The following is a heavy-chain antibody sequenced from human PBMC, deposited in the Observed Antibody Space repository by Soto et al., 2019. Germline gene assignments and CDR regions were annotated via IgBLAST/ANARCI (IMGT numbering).Heavy chain of an antibody. CDR1: GFTFSSYA. J-gene: IGHJ6*02. CDR2: ISGSGGST. CDR3: AKVASGWYPLYYYGMDV. V-gene: IGHV3-23*01. Sequence: GGSLRLSCAASGFTFSSYAMSWVRQAPGKGLEWVSAISGSGGSTYYADSVKGRFTISRDNSKNTLYLQMNSLRAEDTAVYYCAKVASGWYPLYYYGMDVWGQGTTVTVSS. D-gene: IGHD6-19*01.